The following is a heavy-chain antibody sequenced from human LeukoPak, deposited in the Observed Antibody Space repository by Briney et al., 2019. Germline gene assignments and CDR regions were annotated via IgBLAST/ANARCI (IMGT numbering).Heavy chain of an antibody. CDR2: IYPGDSDN. CDR1: GYSFTNSW. V-gene: IGHV5-51*01. CDR3: SRGRLRYHDF. Sequence: GESLKISCKGSGYSFTNSWIGWVRQMPGKGLEWMGIIYPGDSDNRYSPSFQGQVTILADKSISTAYLQWSSLKASDTAMYYCSRGRLRYHDFWGQGTLVTVSS. D-gene: IGHD3-9*01. J-gene: IGHJ4*02.